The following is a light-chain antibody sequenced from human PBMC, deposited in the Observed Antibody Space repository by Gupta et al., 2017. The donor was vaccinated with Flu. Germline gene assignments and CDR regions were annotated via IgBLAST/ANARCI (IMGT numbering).Light chain of an antibody. CDR3: HHYGTSPSWT. V-gene: IGKV3-20*01. Sequence: TLSLSPGERATLSCRATQSVSSNDLAWYQQKPGQAPRLLIYGASSKATGVPNRFSGSGSGTDFTLTISRLEPEDFAVYYCHHYGTSPSWTFGQGTKVEIK. J-gene: IGKJ1*01. CDR2: GAS. CDR1: QSVSSND.